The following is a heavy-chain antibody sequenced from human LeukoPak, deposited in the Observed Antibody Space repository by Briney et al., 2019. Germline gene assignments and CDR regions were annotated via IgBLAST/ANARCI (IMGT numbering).Heavy chain of an antibody. V-gene: IGHV1-58*02. CDR3: AASSGSPKGLDY. Sequence: SVKVSCKASGFTFTSSAMQWLRQARGQRLEWIGWIVVGSGNTNYAQKFQERVTITRDMSTSTAYMELSSLRSEDTAVYYCAASSGSPKGLDYWGQGTLVTVSS. CDR2: IVVGSGNT. D-gene: IGHD1-26*01. CDR1: GFTFTSSA. J-gene: IGHJ4*02.